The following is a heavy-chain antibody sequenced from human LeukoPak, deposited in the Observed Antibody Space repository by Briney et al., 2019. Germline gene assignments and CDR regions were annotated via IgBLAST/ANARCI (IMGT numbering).Heavy chain of an antibody. CDR2: ISGSGGST. CDR3: AKASRVRGIAAAGTLDY. Sequence: PGGSLRLSCAASGFTFSSYAMSWVRQAPGKGLEWVSAISGSGGSTYYADSVKGRFTISRDNSKNTLYLQMNSLRAEDTAVYYCAKASRVRGIAAAGTLDYWGQGTLVTVSS. V-gene: IGHV3-23*01. D-gene: IGHD6-13*01. J-gene: IGHJ4*02. CDR1: GFTFSSYA.